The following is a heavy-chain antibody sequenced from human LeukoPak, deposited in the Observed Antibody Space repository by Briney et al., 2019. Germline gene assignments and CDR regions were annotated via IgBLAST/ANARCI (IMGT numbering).Heavy chain of an antibody. Sequence: GASVKVSCKASGYTFTGYHMHWVRQAPGQGLEWMGWINPDSSGTNYARKFQGRVTMTRDTSISTAYMELSRLTSDDTAVYYCARSYRTYHFDYWGQGTLVTVSS. CDR1: GYTFTGYH. CDR2: INPDSSGT. D-gene: IGHD3-16*02. V-gene: IGHV1-2*02. CDR3: ARSYRTYHFDY. J-gene: IGHJ4*02.